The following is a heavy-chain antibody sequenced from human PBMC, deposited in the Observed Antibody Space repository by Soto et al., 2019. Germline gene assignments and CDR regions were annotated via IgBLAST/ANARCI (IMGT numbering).Heavy chain of an antibody. Sequence: PSETLSLTCTVSGGSISYYYWSWIRQPPGKGLEWIGYIYYSGSTNYNPSLKSRVTISVDTSKNHFSLDLSSVTAADTAVYYCARHRLKYSSSSSFDYWGQGTLVTVSS. J-gene: IGHJ4*02. CDR2: IYYSGST. D-gene: IGHD6-6*01. CDR1: GGSISYYY. CDR3: ARHRLKYSSSSSFDY. V-gene: IGHV4-59*08.